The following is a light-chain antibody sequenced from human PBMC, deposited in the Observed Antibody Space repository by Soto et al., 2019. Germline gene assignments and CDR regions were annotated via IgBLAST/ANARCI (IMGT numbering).Light chain of an antibody. J-gene: IGLJ1*01. Sequence: HSALTQPASVSAAHGQSITLSCSGTSSYIGAYDHVAWFQQFPGKTPKLLIYSVSNRPSGVSYRFSGSKSGNTASLTISGLQADAEADYYCISYTVSRSYVFGPGTKVTVL. CDR2: SVS. CDR3: ISYTVSRSYV. V-gene: IGLV2-14*01. CDR1: SSYIGAYDH.